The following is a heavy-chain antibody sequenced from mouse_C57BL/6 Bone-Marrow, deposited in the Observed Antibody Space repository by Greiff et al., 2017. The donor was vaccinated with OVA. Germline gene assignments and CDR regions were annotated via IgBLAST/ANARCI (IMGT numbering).Heavy chain of an antibody. D-gene: IGHD1-1*01. CDR1: GFTFSSYA. CDR3: TRGDYYGSSPSAMDY. Sequence: EVQLQESGEGLVKPGGSLKLSCAASGFTFSSYAMSWVRQTPEKRLEWVAYISSGGGYTYYADTVKGRFTISRDTARNTLYLQMSSQKSEDTAVYYCTRGDYYGSSPSAMDYWGQGTSVTVSS. V-gene: IGHV5-9-1*02. J-gene: IGHJ4*01. CDR2: ISSGGGYT.